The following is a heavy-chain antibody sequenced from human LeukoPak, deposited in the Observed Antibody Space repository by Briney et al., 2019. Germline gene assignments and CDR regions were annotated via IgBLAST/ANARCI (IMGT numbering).Heavy chain of an antibody. V-gene: IGHV4-31*03. J-gene: IGHJ4*02. CDR1: GGSISSGGYY. Sequence: SQTLSLTCTVSGGSISSGGYYWSWIRQHPGKGLEWIGFIYYSGSTYYNPSLKSRVTFSVDTSKNQFSLKLSSVNAADTAVYYFARAVYDYIWGSYRFDYWGQGTLVTVSS. D-gene: IGHD3-16*02. CDR2: IYYSGST. CDR3: ARAVYDYIWGSYRFDY.